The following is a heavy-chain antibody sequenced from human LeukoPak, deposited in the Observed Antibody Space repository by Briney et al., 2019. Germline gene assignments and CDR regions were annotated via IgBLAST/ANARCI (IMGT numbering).Heavy chain of an antibody. Sequence: GASVRVSCKASGYTFTGYYMHWVRQAPGQGLEWMGWINPNSGGTNYAQKFQGRVTMTRDTSISTAYMELSRLRSDDTAVYYCARGFPMVRGVIDYWGQGTLLTVSS. J-gene: IGHJ4*02. CDR1: GYTFTGYY. D-gene: IGHD3-10*01. CDR2: INPNSGGT. CDR3: ARGFPMVRGVIDY. V-gene: IGHV1-2*02.